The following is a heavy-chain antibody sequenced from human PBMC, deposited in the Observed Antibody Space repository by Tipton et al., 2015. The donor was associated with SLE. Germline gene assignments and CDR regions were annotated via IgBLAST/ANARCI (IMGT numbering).Heavy chain of an antibody. CDR3: ARDEYRYDTTGYHLLGHFDF. V-gene: IGHV4-59*12. J-gene: IGHJ4*02. D-gene: IGHD3-22*01. CDR2: IYYSGTT. CDR1: GASISDYQ. Sequence: TLSLTCTVSGASISDYQWTWIRQPPGKRLEWIGYIYYSGTTNYNPSLKSRVTISVDKSKNQFSLKLSSVTAADTAVYYCARDEYRYDTTGYHLLGHFDFWGQGTLVTVSS.